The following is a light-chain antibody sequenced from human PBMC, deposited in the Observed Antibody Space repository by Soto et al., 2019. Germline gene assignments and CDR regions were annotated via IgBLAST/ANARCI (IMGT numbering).Light chain of an antibody. CDR3: VQHYSYPLT. CDR1: QVISTW. V-gene: IGKV1-12*01. CDR2: AAS. J-gene: IGKJ4*01. Sequence: DIQMTQSPSSVSASVGDRVTITCRASQVISTWLAWYQQKPGQAPKLLIYAASVLESGVPSRFSGSGSGTEFTLTVSSLQPEDFATYYCVQHYSYPLTFGGGTKVDIK.